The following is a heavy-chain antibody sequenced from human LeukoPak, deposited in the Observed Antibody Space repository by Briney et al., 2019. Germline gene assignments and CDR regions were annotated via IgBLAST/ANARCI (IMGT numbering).Heavy chain of an antibody. CDR3: SRVSYCSGGGCSFDY. J-gene: IGHJ4*02. Sequence: GGSLRLSCAASGFTFADYAMSWVRQAPGKGLEWVGFIRARAYGGTAEYAASVKGRFTISRDDSKSIAYLQMNSLKTEDTAVYYCSRVSYCSGGGCSFDYWGQGSLVTVSS. CDR1: GFTFADYA. D-gene: IGHD2-15*01. CDR2: IRARAYGGTA. V-gene: IGHV3-49*04.